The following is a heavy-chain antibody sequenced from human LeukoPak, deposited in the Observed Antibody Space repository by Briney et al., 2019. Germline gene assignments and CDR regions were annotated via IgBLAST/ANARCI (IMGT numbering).Heavy chain of an antibody. J-gene: IGHJ3*01. CDR1: GLTFSSYS. D-gene: IGHD3-22*01. CDR3: ARDHHRRLYDSQARDTFDV. V-gene: IGHV3-48*01. Sequence: GGSLRLSCAASGLTFSSYSMNWVRQAPGKGLEWVAYISSFSGTIYYADSVKGRFTISRDNAKNSLYLQMNSLRAEDTAVYYCARDHHRRLYDSQARDTFDVWGQGTVVTVSS. CDR2: ISSFSGTI.